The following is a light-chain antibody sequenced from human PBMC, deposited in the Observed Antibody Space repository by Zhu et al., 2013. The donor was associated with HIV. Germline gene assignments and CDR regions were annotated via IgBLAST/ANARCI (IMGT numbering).Light chain of an antibody. CDR2: DAS. CDR3: QQRSNWPPGAT. J-gene: IGKJ1*01. Sequence: EIVLTQSPATLALSPGDRAILSCRASESFNNYLAWYQQRPGQAPRLLIYDASNRAAGIPARFRGSGSGTDFTLTISNVEPEDFAVYYCQQRSNWPPGATFGQGTKV. V-gene: IGKV3-11*01. CDR1: ESFNNY.